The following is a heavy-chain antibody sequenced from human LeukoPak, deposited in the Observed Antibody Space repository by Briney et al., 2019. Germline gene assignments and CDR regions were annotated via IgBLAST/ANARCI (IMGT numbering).Heavy chain of an antibody. CDR1: GFTFSSYE. CDR2: ISSSGSTI. J-gene: IGHJ4*02. V-gene: IGHV3-48*03. Sequence: GGSLRLSCAASGFTFSSYEMNWVRQAPGKGLEWVSYISSSGSTIYYADSVKGRFTISRDNAKNSLYLQVNSLRAEDTAVYYCARGLLLWFGELLPPSDYWGQGTLVTVSS. D-gene: IGHD3-10*01. CDR3: ARGLLLWFGELLPPSDY.